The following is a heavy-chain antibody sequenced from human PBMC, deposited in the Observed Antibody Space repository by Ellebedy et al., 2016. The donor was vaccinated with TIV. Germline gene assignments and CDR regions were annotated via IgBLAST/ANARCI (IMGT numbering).Heavy chain of an antibody. D-gene: IGHD2-15*01. CDR2: IYYSGST. CDR3: ARVLGDY. Sequence: SETLSLTXTVSGGSISSSSYYWGWIRQPPGKGLEWIGSIYYSGSTYYNPSLKSRVTISVDTSKNQFSLKLSSVTAADTAVYYCARVLGDYWGQGTLVTVSS. CDR1: GGSISSSSYY. J-gene: IGHJ4*02. V-gene: IGHV4-39*07.